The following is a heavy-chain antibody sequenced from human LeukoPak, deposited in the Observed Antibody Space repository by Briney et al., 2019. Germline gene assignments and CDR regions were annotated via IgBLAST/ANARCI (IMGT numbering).Heavy chain of an antibody. J-gene: IGHJ4*02. Sequence: PGGSLRLSCAASGFTFSSYSMNWVRQAPGKGLEWVSYISSSSSTIYYADSVKGRFTISRDNAKNSLYLQMNSLRAEDTAVYYCARGLGANGDYWGQGTLVTVSS. V-gene: IGHV3-48*01. D-gene: IGHD1-26*01. CDR1: GFTFSSYS. CDR3: ARGLGANGDY. CDR2: ISSSSSTI.